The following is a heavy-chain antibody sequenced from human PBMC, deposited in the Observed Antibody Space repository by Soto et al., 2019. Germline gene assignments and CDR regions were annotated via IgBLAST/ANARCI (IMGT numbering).Heavy chain of an antibody. CDR3: AKDSKSVSVSAARVYGMDV. V-gene: IGHV3-23*01. CDR1: GFMFSSFA. CDR2: TRSNGEHT. Sequence: EVQILESGGGMVQPGGSLRLSCAGSGFMFSSFAMTWVRQAPGKGLEWVSTTRSNGEHTYYADSVKGRFTVSRDNSKNTLFLEMSSLRAEDSAIYYSAKDSKSVSVSAARVYGMDVWGQGTTVTVSS. J-gene: IGHJ6*02. D-gene: IGHD2-2*01.